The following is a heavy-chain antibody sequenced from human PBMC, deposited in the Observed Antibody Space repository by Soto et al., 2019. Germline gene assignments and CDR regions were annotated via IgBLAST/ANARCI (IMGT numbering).Heavy chain of an antibody. CDR3: AREKWELLRPLNWFDP. CDR2: IIPIFGTA. Sequence: ASVKVSCKASGGTFSSYAISWVRQAPGQGLEWMGGIIPIFGTANYAQKFQGRVTITADKSTSTAYMELSSLRSEDTAVYYCAREKWELLRPLNWFDPWGQGTLVTVSS. J-gene: IGHJ5*02. CDR1: GGTFSSYA. D-gene: IGHD1-26*01. V-gene: IGHV1-69*06.